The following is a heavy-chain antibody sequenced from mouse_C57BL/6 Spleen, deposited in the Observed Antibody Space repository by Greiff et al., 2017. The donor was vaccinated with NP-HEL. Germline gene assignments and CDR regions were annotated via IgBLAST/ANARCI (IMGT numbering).Heavy chain of an antibody. J-gene: IGHJ2*01. V-gene: IGHV14-2*01. Sequence: EVQLQQSGAELVKPGASVKLSCTASGFNIKDYYMHWVKQRTEQGLEWIGRIDPEATITADTSSNTAYLQLSSLTSEDTAVYYCAVYYDYDGNYFDYWGQGTTLTVSS. CDR2: IDP. CDR3: AVYYDYDGNYFDY. D-gene: IGHD2-4*01. CDR1: GFNIKDYY.